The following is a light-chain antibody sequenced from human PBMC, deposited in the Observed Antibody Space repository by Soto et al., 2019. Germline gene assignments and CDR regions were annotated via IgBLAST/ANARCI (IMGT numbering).Light chain of an antibody. CDR2: GAT. CDR1: QGISVW. Sequence: IQMSQSPSSVSASVGGSVTITCRASQGISVWLAWYQQRPETAPKLLIYGATGLQSGVPSRFRRGGSGTEFSFTITNLQPEDFATYYCQQPHTIPFTFGPGTKVDV. J-gene: IGKJ3*01. CDR3: QQPHTIPFT. V-gene: IGKV1D-12*01.